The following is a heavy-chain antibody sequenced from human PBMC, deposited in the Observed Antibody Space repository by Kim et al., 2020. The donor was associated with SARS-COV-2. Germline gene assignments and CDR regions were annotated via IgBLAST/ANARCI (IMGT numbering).Heavy chain of an antibody. CDR3: ARNLAAAGPEGGY. J-gene: IGHJ4*02. CDR2: IYYSGST. Sequence: SETLSLTCTVSGGSISSSSYYWGWIRQPPGKGLEWIGSIYYSGSTYYNPSLKSRVTISVDTSKNQFSLKLSSVTAADTAVYYCARNLAAAGPEGGYWGQGTLVTVSS. D-gene: IGHD6-13*01. CDR1: GGSISSSSYY. V-gene: IGHV4-39*01.